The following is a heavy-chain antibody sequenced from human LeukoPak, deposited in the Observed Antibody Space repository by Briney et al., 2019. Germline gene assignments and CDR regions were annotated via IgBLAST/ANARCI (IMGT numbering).Heavy chain of an antibody. V-gene: IGHV3-53*01. J-gene: IGHJ4*02. Sequence: TGGSLRLSCAASGFTISYNYMSWVRQAPGKGLEWVSVIYSGGNTYYADSVKGRFTISRDNSKNTLYLQMNRLRPEDTAVYYCARGTVTAPDYWGQGTLVTVSS. CDR2: IYSGGNT. D-gene: IGHD2-21*02. CDR1: GFTISYNY. CDR3: ARGTVTAPDY.